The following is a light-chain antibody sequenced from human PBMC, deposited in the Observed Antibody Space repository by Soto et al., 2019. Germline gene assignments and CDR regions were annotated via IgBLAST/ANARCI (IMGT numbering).Light chain of an antibody. J-gene: IGKJ2*03. CDR1: QSVSRSH. Sequence: EIVLTQSPGTLSLSPGERATLSCRASQSVSRSHLAWYQQKPGQAPRLLIYGASSRATGIADRFSGSGWGTDFPLTVSRVELSFFAGYCYKRYVNSSPYRFAPGT. CDR3: KRYVNSSPYR. V-gene: IGKV3-20*01. CDR2: GAS.